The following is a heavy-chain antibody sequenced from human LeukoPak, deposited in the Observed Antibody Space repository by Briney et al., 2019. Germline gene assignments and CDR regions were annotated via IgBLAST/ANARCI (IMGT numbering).Heavy chain of an antibody. CDR2: IIPIFGTA. V-gene: IGHV1-69*13. D-gene: IGHD3-3*01. CDR3: AREAPRFLETLNYYGMDV. Sequence: SVKVSCKASGGTFSSYAISWVRQAPGQGLEWMGGIIPIFGTANYAQKFQGRVTITADESTSTAYMELSSLRSEDTAVYYCAREAPRFLETLNYYGMDVWGQGTTVTVSS. CDR1: GGTFSSYA. J-gene: IGHJ6*02.